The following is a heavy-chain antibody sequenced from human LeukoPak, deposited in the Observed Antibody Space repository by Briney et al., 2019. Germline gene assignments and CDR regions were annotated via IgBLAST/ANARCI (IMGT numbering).Heavy chain of an antibody. CDR2: IKQDGSEK. D-gene: IGHD3-3*01. CDR3: AREGRTYYDLWSGYSYAFDI. J-gene: IGHJ3*02. Sequence: GGSLRLSCAASGYTFSSFGMRWVRQAPGKGLEWVANIKQDGSEKYYVDSVKGRFTISRDNAKNSLYLQMNSLRAEDTAVYYCAREGRTYYDLWSGYSYAFDIWGQGTMVTVSS. V-gene: IGHV3-7*01. CDR1: GYTFSSFG.